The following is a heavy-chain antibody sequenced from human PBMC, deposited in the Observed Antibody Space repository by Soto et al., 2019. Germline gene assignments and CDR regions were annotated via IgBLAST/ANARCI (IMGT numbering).Heavy chain of an antibody. V-gene: IGHV4-30-4*01. D-gene: IGHD5-18*01. CDR1: GAPISGGDYH. J-gene: IGHJ2*01. CDR2: IFPSGAT. CDR3: ARGSAAKRYFDH. Sequence: QVQLQESGPGLVKPSQTLSLMCTVSGAPISGGDYHWSWIRQPPGKGLEWIGYIFPSGATHYNSSLGSRITMSVETSKSHFSLKLTSVTAADTAVYFCARGSAAKRYFDHWGRGTLVTVSS.